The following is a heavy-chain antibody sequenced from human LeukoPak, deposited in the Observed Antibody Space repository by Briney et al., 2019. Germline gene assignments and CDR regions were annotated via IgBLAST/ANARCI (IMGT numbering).Heavy chain of an antibody. CDR3: ATEVGDGYNYAD. D-gene: IGHD5-24*01. J-gene: IGHJ4*02. CDR1: GGSISSGGYY. CDR2: IYYSGST. V-gene: IGHV4-39*07. Sequence: PSETLSLTCAVSGGSISSGGYYWSWIRQPPGKGLEWIGSIYYSGSTYYNPSLKSRVTISVDTSKNQFSLKLSSVTAADTAVYYCATEVGDGYNYADWGQGTLVTVSS.